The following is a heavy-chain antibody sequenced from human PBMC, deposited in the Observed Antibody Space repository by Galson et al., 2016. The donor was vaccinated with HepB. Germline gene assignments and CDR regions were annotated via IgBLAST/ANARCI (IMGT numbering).Heavy chain of an antibody. D-gene: IGHD3-10*01. CDR1: GLSFRSYG. Sequence: SLRLSCAASGLSFRSYGMHWVRQAPGKGLEWVAVISYDGTKRAYGDAVRGRFTISRDNSKNTLYLELNSPRAEDTAVYYCAKDEYTIGWGPPWFDPWGQGTLVTGSS. V-gene: IGHV3-30*18. CDR2: ISYDGTKR. CDR3: AKDEYTIGWGPPWFDP. J-gene: IGHJ5*02.